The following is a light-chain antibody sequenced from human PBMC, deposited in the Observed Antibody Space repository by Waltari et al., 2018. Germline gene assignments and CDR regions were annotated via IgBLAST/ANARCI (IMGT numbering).Light chain of an antibody. CDR3: SSRNRSGDHVVL. CDR2: SEY. CDR1: GLMSYY. J-gene: IGLJ2*01. Sequence: SELTQDPAVSVALGQTVRITCPGDGLMSYYASWYQQKPGQAPILVNYSEYRRPAVIPDRCSGSSSGNTAYLPITGAQAEDEAVYYCSSRNRSGDHVVLFGGGTRVTVL. V-gene: IGLV3-19*01.